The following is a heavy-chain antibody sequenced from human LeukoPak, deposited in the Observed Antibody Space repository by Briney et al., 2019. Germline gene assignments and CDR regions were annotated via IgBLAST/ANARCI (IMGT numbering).Heavy chain of an antibody. CDR3: ARERVDTAMVTVLVYYYYMDV. V-gene: IGHV1-46*01. D-gene: IGHD5-18*01. CDR2: INPSGGST. Sequence: ASVKVSCKASGYTFTSYYMHWVRQAPGQGLEWMGIINPSGGSTSYAQKFQGRVTMTRDTSTSTVYMELSSLRSEDTAVYYCARERVDTAMVTVLVYYYYMDVWGKGTTVTISS. CDR1: GYTFTSYY. J-gene: IGHJ6*03.